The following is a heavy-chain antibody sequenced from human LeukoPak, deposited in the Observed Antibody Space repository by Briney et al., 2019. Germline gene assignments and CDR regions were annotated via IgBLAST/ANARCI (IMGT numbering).Heavy chain of an antibody. CDR2: ISGSGGST. Sequence: GGSLTLSCAASGFTFSSYAMSWVRQAPGKGLEWVSAISGSGGSTYYADSVKGRFTISRDNSKNTLYLQMNSLRAEDTAVYYCAKGPGGSVRAHFDYWGQGTLVTVSS. CDR3: AKGPGGSVRAHFDY. J-gene: IGHJ4*02. CDR1: GFTFSSYA. D-gene: IGHD3-16*01. V-gene: IGHV3-23*01.